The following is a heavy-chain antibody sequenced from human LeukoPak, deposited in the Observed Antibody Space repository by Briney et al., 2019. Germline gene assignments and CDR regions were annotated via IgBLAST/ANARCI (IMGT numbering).Heavy chain of an antibody. Sequence: GASVKVSCKGSGYTFTSYGISWVRQAPGQGLEWMGWISAYNGNTNYAQKLQGRVTMTTDTSTSTAYMELRSLRSDDTAVYYCAREGQWLVTSYFDYWGQGTLVTVSS. D-gene: IGHD6-19*01. V-gene: IGHV1-18*01. J-gene: IGHJ4*02. CDR1: GYTFTSYG. CDR2: ISAYNGNT. CDR3: AREGQWLVTSYFDY.